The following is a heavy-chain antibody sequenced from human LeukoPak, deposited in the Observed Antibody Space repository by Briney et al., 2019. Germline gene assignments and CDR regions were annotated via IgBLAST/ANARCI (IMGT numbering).Heavy chain of an antibody. D-gene: IGHD3-9*01. CDR3: VRQPTGSLDY. J-gene: IGHJ4*02. Sequence: SETLSLTCTVSGGSISSYYWSWIRQPPGKGLEWIGDIYYSGSTNYNPSLKSRVTISVDTSKNQFSLKLSSVTAADTAVYYCVRQPTGSLDYWGQGALVTVSS. CDR1: GGSISSYY. CDR2: IYYSGST. V-gene: IGHV4-59*08.